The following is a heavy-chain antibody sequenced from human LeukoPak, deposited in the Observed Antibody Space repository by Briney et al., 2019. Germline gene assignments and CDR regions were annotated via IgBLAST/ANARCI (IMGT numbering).Heavy chain of an antibody. CDR3: TRGSIAYYYMDV. CDR2: IYYSGST. V-gene: IGHV4-59*01. J-gene: IGHJ6*03. CDR1: GGSISRYY. Sequence: SETLSLTCTVSGGSISRYYWSWFRQPPGKGLEWIGYIYYSGSTNYNPSLKSRVTISVDTSKNQFSLKLSSVTAADTAVYYCTRGSIAYYYMDVWGKGTTVTISS. D-gene: IGHD3-22*01.